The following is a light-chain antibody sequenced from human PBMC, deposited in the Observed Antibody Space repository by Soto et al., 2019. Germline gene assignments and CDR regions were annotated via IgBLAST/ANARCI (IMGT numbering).Light chain of an antibody. V-gene: IGKV3-20*01. J-gene: IGKJ1*01. Sequence: EIVLTQSPGTLSLSPGERATLSCRASQSVSSSYLDWYQQKPGPAPRLLIYGASSLATGIPDRFSGSGSGTDFTLTISRLEPEYFAVYYCQQYGNSPGTFGQGTKVEIK. CDR3: QQYGNSPGT. CDR2: GAS. CDR1: QSVSSSY.